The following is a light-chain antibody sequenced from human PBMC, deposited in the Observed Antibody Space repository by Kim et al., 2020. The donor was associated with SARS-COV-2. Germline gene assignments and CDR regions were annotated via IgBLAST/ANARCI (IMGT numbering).Light chain of an antibody. CDR3: QQYGSSPQS. Sequence: APGERATLACRASQSVSSSSLAWYQQKPGQAPRLLIYGASSRATGIADRFSGSGSGTDCTLTISRLEPEDFAVYYCQQYGSSPQSFGQGTKLEI. J-gene: IGKJ2*03. CDR1: QSVSSSS. V-gene: IGKV3-20*01. CDR2: GAS.